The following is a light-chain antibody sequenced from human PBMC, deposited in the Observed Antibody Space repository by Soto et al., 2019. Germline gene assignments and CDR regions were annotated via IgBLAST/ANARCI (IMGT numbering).Light chain of an antibody. CDR2: DVS. J-gene: IGLJ1*01. V-gene: IGLV2-11*01. CDR3: CSYAGSYIQYV. CDR1: SSDIGNYDY. Sequence: QSVLTQPASVSGSPGQSVTLSCTGTSSDIGNYDYVSWYQQHPGMAPKLIIYDVSKRPSGVPDRFSGSKSGNTASLTISGLQAEDEADYYCCSYAGSYIQYVFGTGTKVTVL.